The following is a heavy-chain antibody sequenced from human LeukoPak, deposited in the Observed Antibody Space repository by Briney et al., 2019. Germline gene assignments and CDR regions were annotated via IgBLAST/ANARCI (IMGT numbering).Heavy chain of an antibody. CDR3: ARELGRLVDY. J-gene: IGHJ4*02. CDR2: TYGSS. CDR1: GGTGGYY. V-gene: IGHV4-31*03. D-gene: IGHD3-9*01. Sequence: SETLSLTCTVSGGTGGYYWSWIRQRPGKGLEWIGYTYGSSNYNPSLKNRLTISVDTSKNQFSLKLTSVTAADTAVCYCARELGRLVDYWGQGILVTVSS.